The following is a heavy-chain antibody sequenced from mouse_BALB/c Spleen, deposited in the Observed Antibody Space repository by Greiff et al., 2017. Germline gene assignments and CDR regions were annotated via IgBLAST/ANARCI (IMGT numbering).Heavy chain of an antibody. CDR3: ARSSRSLMDY. J-gene: IGHJ4*01. CDR1: GFTFSSFG. CDR2: ISSGSSTI. V-gene: IGHV5-17*02. D-gene: IGHD1-1*01. Sequence: EVKVVESGGGLVQPGGSRKLSCAASGFTFSSFGMHWVRQAPEKGLEWVAYISSGSSTIYYADTVKGRFTISRDNPKNTLFLQMTSLRSEDTAMYYCARSSRSLMDYWGQGTSVTVSS.